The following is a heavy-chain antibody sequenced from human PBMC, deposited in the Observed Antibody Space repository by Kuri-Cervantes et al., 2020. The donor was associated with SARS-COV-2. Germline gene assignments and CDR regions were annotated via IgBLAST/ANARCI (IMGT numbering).Heavy chain of an antibody. CDR1: GFTFSSYA. D-gene: IGHD3-16*01. J-gene: IGHJ4*02. V-gene: IGHV3-30-3*01. CDR2: ISYDGSNK. Sequence: GESLKISCAASGFTFSSYAMHWVRQAPGKGLEWVAVISYDGSNKYYADSVKGRCTISRDNSKNTLYLQMNSLRAEDTAVYYCARDPGGTSWGQGTLVTVSS. CDR3: ARDPGGTS.